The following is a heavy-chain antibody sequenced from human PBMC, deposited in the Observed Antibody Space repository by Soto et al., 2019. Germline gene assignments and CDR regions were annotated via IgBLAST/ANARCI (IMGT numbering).Heavy chain of an antibody. V-gene: IGHV4-30-4*01. CDR2: IYYSGST. Sequence: PSETLSLTCTVSGGSISSGDYYWSWIRQPPGKGLEWIGYIYYSGSTYYNPSLKSRVTISVDTSKNQFSLKLSSVTAADTAVYYCASYYDSSGYYASYFDYWGQGTLVTVSS. CDR3: ASYYDSSGYYASYFDY. D-gene: IGHD3-22*01. CDR1: GGSISSGDYY. J-gene: IGHJ4*02.